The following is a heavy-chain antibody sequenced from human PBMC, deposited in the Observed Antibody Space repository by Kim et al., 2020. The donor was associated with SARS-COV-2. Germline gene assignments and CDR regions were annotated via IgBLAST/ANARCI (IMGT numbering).Heavy chain of an antibody. CDR2: IYYDGNT. V-gene: IGHV4-59*13. J-gene: IGHJ3*02. Sequence: SETLSLTCTVSGASMRTYYWSWIRQRPGKGLEWIGYIYYDGNTNQNPSLQSRVTISVDTPKNQFSLKMRSVTAADTAVYYCVRDRRPWRAFDIWGQGTMVTVSS. CDR1: GASMRTYY. D-gene: IGHD3-3*01. CDR3: VRDRRPWRAFDI.